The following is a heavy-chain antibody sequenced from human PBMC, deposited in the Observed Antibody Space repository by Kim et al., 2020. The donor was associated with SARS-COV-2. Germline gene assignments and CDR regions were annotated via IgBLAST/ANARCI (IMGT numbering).Heavy chain of an antibody. J-gene: IGHJ5*02. Sequence: SETLSLTCAVYGGSFSGYYWSWIRQPPGKGLEWIGEINHSGSTNYNPSLKSRVTISVDTSKNQFSLKLSSVTAADTAVYYCARTGYSSSWYSTGVYNWFDPWGQGTLVTVSS. CDR3: ARTGYSSSWYSTGVYNWFDP. D-gene: IGHD6-13*01. CDR1: GGSFSGYY. V-gene: IGHV4-34*01. CDR2: INHSGST.